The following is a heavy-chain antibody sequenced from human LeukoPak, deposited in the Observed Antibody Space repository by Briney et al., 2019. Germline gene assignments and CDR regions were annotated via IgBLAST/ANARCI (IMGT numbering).Heavy chain of an antibody. CDR1: GFTFSSYA. D-gene: IGHD4-17*01. Sequence: GRSLRLSCAASGFTFSSYAMHWVRQAPGKGLEWVSSISDSDNSMYYANSVKGRFTMSRDNAKNSLYLQMNSLRAEDTAVYYCARDSVTSDAFDIWGQGTMVTVSS. V-gene: IGHV3-21*04. CDR3: ARDSVTSDAFDI. CDR2: ISDSDNSM. J-gene: IGHJ3*02.